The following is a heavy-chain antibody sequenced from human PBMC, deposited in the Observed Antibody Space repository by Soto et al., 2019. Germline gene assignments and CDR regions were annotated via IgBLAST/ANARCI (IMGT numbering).Heavy chain of an antibody. CDR1: GYTFTSYY. CDR2: VNPSGGST. D-gene: IGHD2-2*01. V-gene: IGHV1-46*01. Sequence: SCKASGYTFTSYYMHWVRQAPGQGLEWMGIVNPSGGSTSYAQKFQGRVTMTRDTSTSTVYMELSSLRSEDTAVYYCALVVPAAHDAFDIWGQGTMVTVSS. J-gene: IGHJ3*02. CDR3: ALVVPAAHDAFDI.